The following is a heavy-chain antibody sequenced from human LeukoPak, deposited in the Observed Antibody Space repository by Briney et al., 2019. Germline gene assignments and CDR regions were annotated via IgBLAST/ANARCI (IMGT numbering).Heavy chain of an antibody. V-gene: IGHV3-7*01. J-gene: IGHJ6*02. CDR1: GFTFSSYW. D-gene: IGHD2-15*01. Sequence: GGSLRLSCAASGFTFSSYWMSWVRQAPGKGLEWVANINQDGSEKYYVDSVKGRFTISRDNAKNSLYLQMNSLRAEDTAVYYCARDGSARGYCSGGSCYSGLNYYGMDVWGQGTTVTVSS. CDR2: INQDGSEK. CDR3: ARDGSARGYCSGGSCYSGLNYYGMDV.